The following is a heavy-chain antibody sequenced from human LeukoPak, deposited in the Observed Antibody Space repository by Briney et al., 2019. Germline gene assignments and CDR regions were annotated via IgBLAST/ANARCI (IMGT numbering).Heavy chain of an antibody. CDR2: ISGGGGST. CDR3: AKTRCSGWYGQDDY. D-gene: IGHD6-19*01. CDR1: GFTFSSYA. J-gene: IGHJ4*02. V-gene: IGHV3-23*01. Sequence: PGGSLRLSCAASGFTFSSYAMSWVRQAPGKGLEWVSGISGGGGSTYYADSVKGRFTISRDNSKNTLYLQMNSLRADDTAVYYCAKTRCSGWYGQDDYWGQGTLVTVSS.